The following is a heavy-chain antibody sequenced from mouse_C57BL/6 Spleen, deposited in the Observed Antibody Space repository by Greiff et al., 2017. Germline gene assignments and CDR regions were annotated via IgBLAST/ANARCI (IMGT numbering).Heavy chain of an antibody. CDR1: GYSITSGYY. CDR2: ISYDGSN. V-gene: IGHV3-6*01. J-gene: IGHJ4*01. Sequence: EESGPGLVKPSQSLSLTCSVTGYSITSGYYWNWIRQFPGNKLEWMGYISYDGSNNYNPSLKNRISITRDTSKNQFFLKLNSVTTEDTATYYCARELGRHYYAMDYWGQGTSVTVSS. D-gene: IGHD4-1*01. CDR3: ARELGRHYYAMDY.